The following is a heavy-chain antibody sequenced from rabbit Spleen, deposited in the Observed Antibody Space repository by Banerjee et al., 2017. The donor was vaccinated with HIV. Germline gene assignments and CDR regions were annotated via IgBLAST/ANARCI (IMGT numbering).Heavy chain of an antibody. J-gene: IGHJ6*01. CDR2: IGFASTGNT. D-gene: IGHD2-1*01. CDR1: GFSFSSRYY. V-gene: IGHV1S40*01. Sequence: QSLEESGGGLVQPEGSLTLTCTASGFSFSSRYYMCWVRQAPGKGLEWIGCIGFASTGNTYCASWAKGRFTISKTSSTTLTLQMTSLTAADTATYFCARSTYGYDDYGDLYYAAMDLWGQGNLVTVS. CDR3: ARSTYGYDDYGDLYYAAMDL.